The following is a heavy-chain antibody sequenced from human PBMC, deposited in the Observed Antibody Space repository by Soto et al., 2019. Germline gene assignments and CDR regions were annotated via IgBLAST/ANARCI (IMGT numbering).Heavy chain of an antibody. J-gene: IGHJ4*02. CDR2: INPNSGGT. V-gene: IGHV1-2*04. CDR1: GYTFTGYY. Sequence: AASVKVSCKASGYTFTGYYMHWLRQAPGQGLEWMGWINPNSGGTNYAQKFQGWVTMTRDTSISTAYMELSRLRSDDTAVYYCARDRGYGSGSYHLLMYYFDYWGQGTLVTVSS. D-gene: IGHD3-10*01. CDR3: ARDRGYGSGSYHLLMYYFDY.